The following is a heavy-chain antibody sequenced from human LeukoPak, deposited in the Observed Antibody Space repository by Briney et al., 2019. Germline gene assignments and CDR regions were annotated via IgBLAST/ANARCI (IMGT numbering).Heavy chain of an antibody. CDR3: ASSSSHDSSGYYFMSDAFDI. V-gene: IGHV4-59*12. CDR1: GGSISSYF. J-gene: IGHJ3*02. CDR2: LYYSGST. D-gene: IGHD3-22*01. Sequence: SETLSLTCTVSGGSISSYFWSWIRQPPGKGLEWIGYLYYSGSTNYNPSLKSRVTISVDKSKNQFSLKLSSVTAADTAVYYCASSSSHDSSGYYFMSDAFDIWGQGTMVTVSS.